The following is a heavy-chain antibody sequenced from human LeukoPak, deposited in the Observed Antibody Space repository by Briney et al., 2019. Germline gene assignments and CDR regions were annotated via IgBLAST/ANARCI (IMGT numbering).Heavy chain of an antibody. CDR3: ANLLRWEPY. D-gene: IGHD4-23*01. Sequence: GGSLRLSCAASGFSFSSYAMSWVRQAPGKGLEWVSGISGSDGSTYYADSVKGRFTISRDNSKNTLYLQMNSLRAEDTAVYYCANLLRWEPYWGQGTLVTVSS. CDR2: ISGSDGST. V-gene: IGHV3-23*01. CDR1: GFSFSSYA. J-gene: IGHJ4*02.